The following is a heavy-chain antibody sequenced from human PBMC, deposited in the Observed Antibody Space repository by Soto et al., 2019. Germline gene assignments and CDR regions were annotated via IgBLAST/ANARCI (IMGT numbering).Heavy chain of an antibody. V-gene: IGHV3-23*01. D-gene: IGHD3-3*01. CDR3: AKRQSFDFWSGYLPFFDY. CDR2: VGGSGSDT. J-gene: IGHJ4*02. Sequence: PGGSLRLSCAASGFTFSDYYMSWIRQAPGKWLEWVSAVGGSGSDTYYADFVKGRFTVSRDDSKNTLYLHMSSLRVEDTAIYYCAKRQSFDFWSGYLPFFDYWGQGTPVTVSS. CDR1: GFTFSDYY.